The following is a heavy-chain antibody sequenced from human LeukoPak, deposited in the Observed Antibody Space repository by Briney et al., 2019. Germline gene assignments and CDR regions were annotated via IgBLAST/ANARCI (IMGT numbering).Heavy chain of an antibody. Sequence: GGSLRLSCAASGFTFSSYGMHWVRQAPGKGLEWVAVIWFDGKSKYYADSVKGRFTISRDISKNTVYLQMNSLKAEDTAVYYCAKDGVVRGLGPYYFDSWGQGSLVTVSS. CDR3: AKDGVVRGLGPYYFDS. V-gene: IGHV3-33*06. CDR2: IWFDGKSK. J-gene: IGHJ4*02. D-gene: IGHD3-10*01. CDR1: GFTFSSYG.